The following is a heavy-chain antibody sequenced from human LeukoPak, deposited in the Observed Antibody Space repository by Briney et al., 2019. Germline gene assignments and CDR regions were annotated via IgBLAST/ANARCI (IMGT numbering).Heavy chain of an antibody. Sequence: ASVKVSCKASGYTFTSYDINWVRQATGQGLEWMGWMNPNSGNTGYAQKFQGRVTMTRNTSISTAYMELSSLRSEDTAVYYCARDYSSSTSWDYWGQGTLVTVSS. V-gene: IGHV1-8*01. CDR3: ARDYSSSTSWDY. CDR2: MNPNSGNT. J-gene: IGHJ4*02. CDR1: GYTFTSYD. D-gene: IGHD6-6*01.